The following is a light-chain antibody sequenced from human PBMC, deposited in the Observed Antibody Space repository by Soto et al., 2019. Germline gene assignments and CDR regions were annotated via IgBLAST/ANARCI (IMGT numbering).Light chain of an antibody. Sequence: TVMTQSPATLSVSPGERATLSCRASQSVSSNLAWYQQKPGQAPRLLIYGASSRATGIPDRFSGSGSGTDFTLTISSLQPEDFATYYCQQSYSTRTFGQGTKVDIK. CDR1: QSVSSN. J-gene: IGKJ1*01. CDR2: GAS. V-gene: IGKV3D-15*01. CDR3: QQSYSTRT.